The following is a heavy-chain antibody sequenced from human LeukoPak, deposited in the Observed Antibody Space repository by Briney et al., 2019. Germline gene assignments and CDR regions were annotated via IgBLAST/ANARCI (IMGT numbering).Heavy chain of an antibody. CDR3: TRGGYGGYYYYGMDV. Sequence: GGSLRLSCAASGFTFSGSAMHWVRQASGKGLEWVGRIRSKANSYATAYAASVKGRLTISRDDSKNTAYLQMNSLKTEDTAVYYCTRGGYGGYYYYGMDVWGQGTTVTVSS. CDR2: IRSKANSYAT. CDR1: GFTFSGSA. D-gene: IGHD5-18*01. V-gene: IGHV3-73*01. J-gene: IGHJ6*02.